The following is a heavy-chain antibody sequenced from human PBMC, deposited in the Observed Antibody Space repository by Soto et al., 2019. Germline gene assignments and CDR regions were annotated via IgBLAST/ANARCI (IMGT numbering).Heavy chain of an antibody. V-gene: IGHV3-30*18. CDR2: ISPDGSIQ. CDR1: GFTFSRYA. CDR3: AKDGGRYTGSYLDY. Sequence: QVQLVESGGGVVQPGRSLRLSCAASGFTFSRYARHWVRQAPGKGLAWVAVISPDGSIQYDTDSVKGRFTISRDNFKNTLYLLMISLRSEDTAVYYCAKDGGRYTGSYLDYWGKGALVTVSS. D-gene: IGHD1-26*01. J-gene: IGHJ4*02.